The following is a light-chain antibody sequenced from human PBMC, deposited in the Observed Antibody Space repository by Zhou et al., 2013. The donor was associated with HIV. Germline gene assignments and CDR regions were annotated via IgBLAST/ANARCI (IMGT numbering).Light chain of an antibody. CDR1: QSISSW. CDR3: LQHNSYPLT. Sequence: DIQMTQSPSTLSASVGDRVTITCRASQSISSWLAWYQQKPGKAPKLLIYAASSLQSGVPSRFSGSGSGTEFTLTISSLQPEDSATYYCLQHNSYPLTFGGGTKVEI. J-gene: IGKJ4*01. V-gene: IGKV1-5*01. CDR2: AAS.